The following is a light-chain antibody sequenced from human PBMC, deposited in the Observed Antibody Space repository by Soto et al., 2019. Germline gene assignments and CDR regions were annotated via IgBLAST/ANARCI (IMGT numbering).Light chain of an antibody. CDR1: QSISSF. CDR3: QQSYSIWWT. CDR2: AAS. Sequence: DIQMTQSPSFLSTSVGDRVTISCRASQSISSFLNWFQQKPGKAPKLLIYAASSLQSGVPSRFSGSGSGTNFTLTIDSLQPEDFATYYCQQSYSIWWTFGQGTKVDIK. V-gene: IGKV1-39*01. J-gene: IGKJ1*01.